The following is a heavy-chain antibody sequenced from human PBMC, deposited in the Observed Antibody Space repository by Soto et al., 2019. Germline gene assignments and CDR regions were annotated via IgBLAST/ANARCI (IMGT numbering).Heavy chain of an antibody. Sequence: SGPTLVNPTQTLTLTCTFSGFSLSVSGMCVSWIRQPPGKALEWLALIYWDDDKRYSPFLKTRLTISKDTSKTQVVLTMTNMDPLDTATYFCARTLLRSFDWPLGPTFDIWGQGTMVTVSS. CDR3: ARTLLRSFDWPLGPTFDI. D-gene: IGHD3-9*01. V-gene: IGHV2-5*08. CDR1: GFSLSVSGMC. CDR2: IYWDDDK. J-gene: IGHJ3*02.